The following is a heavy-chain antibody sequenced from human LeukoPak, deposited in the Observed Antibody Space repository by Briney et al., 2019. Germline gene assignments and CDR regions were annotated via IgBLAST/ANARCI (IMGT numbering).Heavy chain of an antibody. Sequence: KPSEALSLTCTVSGGSIIWSRYYGGGLRQPPGKGLVWIGRNCYRGSTYYNPSLKSRVTISVDTSKNQFSLKLSSVTAADTAVYYCARHLGDVVVVPAAKNWFDPWGQGTLVTVSS. CDR2: NCYRGST. CDR1: GGSIIWSRYY. J-gene: IGHJ5*02. D-gene: IGHD2-2*01. V-gene: IGHV4-39*01. CDR3: ARHLGDVVVVPAAKNWFDP.